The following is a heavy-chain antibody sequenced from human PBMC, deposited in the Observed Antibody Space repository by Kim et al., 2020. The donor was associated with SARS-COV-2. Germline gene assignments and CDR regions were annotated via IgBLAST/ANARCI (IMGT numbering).Heavy chain of an antibody. J-gene: IGHJ4*02. CDR3: AGTIFGVVIMGYFDY. V-gene: IGHV1-69*13. CDR1: GGTFSSYA. CDR2: IIPIFGTA. D-gene: IGHD3-3*01. Sequence: SVKVSCKASGGTFSSYAISWVRQAPGQGLEWMGGIIPIFGTANYAQKFQGRVTITADESTSTAYMELSSLRSEDTAVYYCAGTIFGVVIMGYFDYWGQGTLVTVSS.